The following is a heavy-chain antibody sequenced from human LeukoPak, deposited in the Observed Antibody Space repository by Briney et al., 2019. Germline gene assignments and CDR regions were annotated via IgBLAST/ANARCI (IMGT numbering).Heavy chain of an antibody. J-gene: IGHJ4*02. CDR2: INPNSGGT. CDR3: ARETRVEVVPAATPFDY. Sequence: ASVKVSCKASGYTFTNYAMNWVRQAPGQGLEWMGWINPNSGGTNYAQKFQGRVTMTRDTSISTAYMELSRLRSDDTAVYYCARETRVEVVPAATPFDYWGQGTLVTVSS. CDR1: GYTFTNYA. V-gene: IGHV1-2*02. D-gene: IGHD2-2*01.